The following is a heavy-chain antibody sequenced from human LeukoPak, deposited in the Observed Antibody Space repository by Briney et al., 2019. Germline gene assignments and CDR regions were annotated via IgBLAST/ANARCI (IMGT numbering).Heavy chain of an antibody. J-gene: IGHJ5*01. CDR1: GFTFSNYW. CDR2: IKYDGSEK. CDR3: AREPPRGRWFES. Sequence: GGSLRLSCTASGFTFSNYWMSWVHQAPGKGLEWVANIKYDGSEKYYVDSVKGRLTISRDNAKNSLYLQMNSLRAEDTAVYYCAREPPRGRWFESWGQGTLVTVSS. V-gene: IGHV3-7*03.